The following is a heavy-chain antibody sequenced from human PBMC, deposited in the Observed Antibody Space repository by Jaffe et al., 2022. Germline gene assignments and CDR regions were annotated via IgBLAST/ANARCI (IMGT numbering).Heavy chain of an antibody. CDR1: GGSISSYY. Sequence: QVQLQESGPGLVKPSETLSLTCTVSGGSISSYYWSWIRQPPGKGLEWIGYIYYSGSTNYNPSLKSRVTISVDTSKNQFSLKLSSVTAADTAVYYCARELDYGGPKRRFFYMDVWGKGTTVTVSS. J-gene: IGHJ6*03. CDR2: IYYSGST. CDR3: ARELDYGGPKRRFFYMDV. D-gene: IGHD4-17*01. V-gene: IGHV4-59*01.